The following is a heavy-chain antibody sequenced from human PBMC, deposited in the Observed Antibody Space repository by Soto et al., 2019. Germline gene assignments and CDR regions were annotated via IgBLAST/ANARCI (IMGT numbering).Heavy chain of an antibody. CDR3: ACGSSASAYIDY. V-gene: IGHV4-61*01. J-gene: IGHJ4*02. CDR2: MYNSGNY. Sequence: SETLSLTCTVSGGSVSSGSYYWSWIRQPPGNGLEWIGYMYNSGNYDYNPSLKSRVTISVDTSKNQFSLKLNSVTAADTAVYYCACGSSASAYIDYWGQGTLVTVSS. CDR1: GGSVSSGSYY. D-gene: IGHD6-13*01.